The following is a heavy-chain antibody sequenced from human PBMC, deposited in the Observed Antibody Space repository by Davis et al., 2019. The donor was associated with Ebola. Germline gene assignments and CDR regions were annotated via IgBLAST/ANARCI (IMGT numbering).Heavy chain of an antibody. J-gene: IGHJ5*02. D-gene: IGHD5-18*01. Sequence: MPSELLSPPCPLPGGSISSYYWSWIPQPPGKGLEWIRYIYYSGSTNYNPSLKSHVTISGDTSKNQFSLKLSSVTAADTAVYYCARRAPYSYGYRWFDPWGQGTLVTVSS. CDR2: IYYSGST. CDR3: ARRAPYSYGYRWFDP. V-gene: IGHV4-59*12. CDR1: GGSISSYY.